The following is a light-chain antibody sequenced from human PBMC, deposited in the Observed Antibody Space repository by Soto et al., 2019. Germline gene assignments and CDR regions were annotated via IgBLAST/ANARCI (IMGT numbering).Light chain of an antibody. CDR3: QVWDSSRDLGV. Sequence: SYELTQPPSGSVAPGQTARITCGGNNIGSKNVNWYQQKPGQAPILVVYDDRDRPSGIPERFPGSNSGDTATLTISRVEAGDEADYYCQVWDSSRDLGVFGTGTKVTVL. V-gene: IGLV3-21*02. J-gene: IGLJ1*01. CDR2: DDR. CDR1: NIGSKN.